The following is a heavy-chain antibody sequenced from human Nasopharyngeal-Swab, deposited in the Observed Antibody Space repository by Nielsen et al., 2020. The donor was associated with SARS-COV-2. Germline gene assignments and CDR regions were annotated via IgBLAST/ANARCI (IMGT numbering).Heavy chain of an antibody. V-gene: IGHV4-59*01. J-gene: IGHJ6*03. CDR3: ARGDILTPYYYMDV. D-gene: IGHD3-9*01. CDR2: IYYNGNT. Sequence: SETLSLTCSVSGDSMNSFYWTWIRQSPTKGLEWIGYIYYNGNTKYNPSLKSRVTISKDTSKNQFSLRLSSVTAGDAATYYCARGDILTPYYYMDVWGRGTTVAVSS. CDR1: GDSMNSFY.